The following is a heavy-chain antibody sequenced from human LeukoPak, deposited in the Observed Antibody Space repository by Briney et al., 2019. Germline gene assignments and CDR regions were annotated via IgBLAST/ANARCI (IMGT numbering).Heavy chain of an antibody. CDR1: GFTFSSYA. CDR3: AKGDYGSGLNYYYGMDV. V-gene: IGHV3-23*01. CDR2: ISGSGGST. Sequence: GGSLRLSCAASGFTFSSYAMSWVRQAPGKGLEWVSAISGSGGSTYYADSVKGRFTISSDNSKNALYLQMNSLRAEYTGVYYCAKGDYGSGLNYYYGMDVWGKGTTVTVSS. J-gene: IGHJ6*04. D-gene: IGHD3-10*01.